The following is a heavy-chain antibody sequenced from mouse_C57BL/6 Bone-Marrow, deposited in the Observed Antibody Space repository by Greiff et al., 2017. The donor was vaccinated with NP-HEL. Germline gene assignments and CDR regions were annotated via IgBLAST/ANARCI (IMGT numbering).Heavy chain of an antibody. J-gene: IGHJ4*01. D-gene: IGHD1-1*01. CDR3: ARGDYGSSRFGYAMDY. V-gene: IGHV1-80*01. CDR1: GYAFSSYW. CDR2: IYPGAGDT. Sequence: QVQLKESGAELVKPGASVKISCKASGYAFSSYWMNWVKERPGKGLAWLGQIYPGAGDTKYNGKFKGKATLTADKSSSTAYMQVSSLTSEDSAVYFCARGDYGSSRFGYAMDYWGQGTSVTVSS.